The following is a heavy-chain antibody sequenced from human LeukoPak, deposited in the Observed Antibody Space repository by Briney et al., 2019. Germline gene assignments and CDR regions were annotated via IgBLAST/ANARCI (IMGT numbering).Heavy chain of an antibody. D-gene: IGHD3-3*01. J-gene: IGHJ3*02. V-gene: IGHV3-15*07. CDR2: IKSKTDGGTT. CDR3: TTDPTITYYDFWSAEGGSAFDI. CDR1: GFTFSHYG. Sequence: GGSLRLSCAASGFTFSHYGIHWVRQTPGKGLEWVGRIKSKTDGGTTDYAAPVKGRFTISRDDSKNTLYLQMNSLKTEDTAVYYCTTDPTITYYDFWSAEGGSAFDIWGQGTMVTVSS.